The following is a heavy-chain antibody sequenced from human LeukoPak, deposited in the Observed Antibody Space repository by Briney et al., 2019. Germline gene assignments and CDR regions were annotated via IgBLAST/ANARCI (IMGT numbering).Heavy chain of an antibody. J-gene: IGHJ4*02. CDR2: IKQDGSEK. D-gene: IGHD6-13*01. Sequence: GGSLRLSCAASGFTFSSYWMSWVRQAPGKGLEWVANIKQDGSEKDYVDSVKGRFTISRDNAKNSLYLYMNSLRAEDTAVYYCARDRGGYSSTWTTGVFVYWGQGTLVTVST. V-gene: IGHV3-7*01. CDR1: GFTFSSYW. CDR3: ARDRGGYSSTWTTGVFVY.